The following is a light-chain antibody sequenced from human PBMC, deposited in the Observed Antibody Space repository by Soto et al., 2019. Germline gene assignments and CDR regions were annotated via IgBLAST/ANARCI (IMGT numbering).Light chain of an antibody. V-gene: IGKV3-11*01. CDR2: GAS. CDR3: QQRSSWRT. J-gene: IGKJ2*01. CDR1: QSVSSY. Sequence: EIVLTQSPATLSLSPGERATLSCRASQSVSSYLAWYQQKPGQAPRLLIYGASNRATGIPARFSGSGSGTDFTLTISSLEPEDFAVYYCQQRSSWRTFGQGTKLEIK.